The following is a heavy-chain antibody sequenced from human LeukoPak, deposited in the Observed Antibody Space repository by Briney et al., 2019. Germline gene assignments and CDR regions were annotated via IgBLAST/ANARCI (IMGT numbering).Heavy chain of an antibody. CDR1: GGSISSGNW. D-gene: IGHD3-10*01. Sequence: SGTLSLTCAVSGGSISSGNWWSWVRQPPGQGLEWIGEIYHSGSTNYNPSLKSRVTISADKSKNQFSLKLSSVTAADTAVYYCARYRGANGYYFDYWGQGTLVTVSS. V-gene: IGHV4-4*02. CDR2: IYHSGST. CDR3: ARYRGANGYYFDY. J-gene: IGHJ4*02.